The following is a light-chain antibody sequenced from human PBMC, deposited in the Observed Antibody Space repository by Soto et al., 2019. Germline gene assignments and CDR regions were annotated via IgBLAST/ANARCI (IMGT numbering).Light chain of an antibody. J-gene: IGLJ1*01. CDR2: TNT. V-gene: IGLV1-44*01. CDR1: SSNVGGNP. Sequence: QSVLTQPPSASGTPGQRVTISCSGSSSNVGGNPVNWYQHVPTTAPKLLIYTNTQRPSGVPDRFSGSKSGTSASLAISGLKSEDEADYYCASWDATLNGPVFGTGTKLTVL. CDR3: ASWDATLNGPV.